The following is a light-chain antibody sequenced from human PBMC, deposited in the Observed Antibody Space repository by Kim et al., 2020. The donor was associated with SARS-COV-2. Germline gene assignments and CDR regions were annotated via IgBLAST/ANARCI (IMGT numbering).Light chain of an antibody. CDR2: DAS. J-gene: IGKJ4*01. CDR1: QGISSY. V-gene: IGKV3-11*01. CDR3: QQRTSWPTVT. Sequence: EIVLTQSPATLSLSPGERATLSCRASQGISSYLAWYQQKPGQAPRLLIYDASNRATGIPARFSGSGSGTDFTLTISSLEPEDFAVYYCQQRTSWPTVTFGGGTKLEIK.